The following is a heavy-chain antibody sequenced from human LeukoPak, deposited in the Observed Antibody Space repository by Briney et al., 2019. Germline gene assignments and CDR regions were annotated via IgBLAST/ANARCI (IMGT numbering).Heavy chain of an antibody. Sequence: PSETLSLNCTVSGGSISSDYWSWIRQSPGRGLEWIGYTHYSGPTNYNPSLHSRVTISIDTSKTHFSLKLTSVTAADTAVYYCATLRGSSTAVFDYWGQGTVVTVSS. CDR2: THYSGPT. D-gene: IGHD2-2*01. V-gene: IGHV4-59*08. CDR3: ATLRGSSTAVFDY. J-gene: IGHJ4*02. CDR1: GGSISSDY.